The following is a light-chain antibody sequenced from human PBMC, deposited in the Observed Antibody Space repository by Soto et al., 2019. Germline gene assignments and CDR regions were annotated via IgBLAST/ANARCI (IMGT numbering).Light chain of an antibody. CDR1: QSITYW. CDR2: DVF. J-gene: IGKJ2*01. V-gene: IGKV1-5*01. Sequence: DIQMTQSPSSLSASVGDRVTITCRASQSITYWLAWYQQKPGRAPKLLIYDVFNLQSGVPSRFSGSGSGTEFTLTSSSLQPDYSATYYCQQYHSFSFTFGQGTKLEIK. CDR3: QQYHSFSFT.